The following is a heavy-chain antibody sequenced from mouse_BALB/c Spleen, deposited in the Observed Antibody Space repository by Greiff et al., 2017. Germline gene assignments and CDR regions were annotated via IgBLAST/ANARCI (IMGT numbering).Heavy chain of an antibody. J-gene: IGHJ2*01. CDR3: ARSLYDSYYFDY. D-gene: IGHD2-3*01. Sequence: DVQLVESGGGLVKPGGSLKLSCAASGFTFSSYAMSWVRQSPEKRLEWVAEISSGGSYTYYPDTVTGRFTISRDNAKNTLYLEMSSLRSEDTAMYYCARSLYDSYYFDYWGQGTTLTVSS. CDR2: ISSGGSYT. V-gene: IGHV5-9-4*01. CDR1: GFTFSSYA.